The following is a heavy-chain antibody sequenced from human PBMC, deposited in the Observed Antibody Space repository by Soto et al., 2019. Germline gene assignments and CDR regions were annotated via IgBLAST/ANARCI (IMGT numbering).Heavy chain of an antibody. J-gene: IGHJ4*02. CDR3: ARGLRYFDWSQRVFDY. CDR2: ISAYNGNT. V-gene: IGHV1-18*01. CDR1: GYTFTSYG. Sequence: ASVKVSCKASGYTFTSYGISWVRQAPGQGLEWMGWISAYNGNTNYAQKLQGRVTMTTDTSTSTAYMELRSLRSDDTAVYYCARGLRYFDWSQRVFDYWGQGTLVTVSS. D-gene: IGHD3-9*01.